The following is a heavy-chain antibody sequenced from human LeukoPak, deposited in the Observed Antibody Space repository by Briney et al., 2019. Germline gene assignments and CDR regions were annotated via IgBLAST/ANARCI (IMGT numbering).Heavy chain of an antibody. J-gene: IGHJ4*02. Sequence: SVKVSCKASGGTFSSYAISWVRQAPGQGLEWMGRIIPIFGIANYAQKLQGRVTITADKSTSTAYMELSSLRSEDTAVYYCARALEAGGDDSLLGYWGQGTLVTVSS. D-gene: IGHD3-22*01. V-gene: IGHV1-69*04. CDR3: ARALEAGGDDSLLGY. CDR1: GGTFSSYA. CDR2: IIPIFGIA.